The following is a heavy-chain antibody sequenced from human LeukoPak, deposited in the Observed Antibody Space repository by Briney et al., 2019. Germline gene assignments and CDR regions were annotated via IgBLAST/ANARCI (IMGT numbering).Heavy chain of an antibody. CDR3: AKGTYSSSWPAFDY. J-gene: IGHJ4*02. D-gene: IGHD6-13*01. V-gene: IGHV3-74*01. Sequence: SGGSLRLSCAASGFTFSSYWMHWVRQAPGKGLLWVSRIKSDGSSTSYADSVKGRFTISRDNAKNSLYLQMNSLRAEDTALYYCAKGTYSSSWPAFDYWGQGTLVTVSS. CDR2: IKSDGSST. CDR1: GFTFSSYW.